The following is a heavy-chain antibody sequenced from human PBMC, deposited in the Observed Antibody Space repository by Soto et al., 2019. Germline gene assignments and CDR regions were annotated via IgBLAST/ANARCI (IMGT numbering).Heavy chain of an antibody. V-gene: IGHV3-53*04. D-gene: IGHD5-12*01. CDR3: ARSWGRGYGGYLDAYDP. CDR1: GFNVSNNY. CDR2: IYRGGTT. Sequence: EVQLVESGGGLVPPGGSLRLSCAASGFNVSNNYMSWVRQAPGKGLEWVSVIYRGGTTYYADSVEGRFAISRQNSKNTLYLQMNSLRAEDTAVYFCARSWGRGYGGYLDAYDPWGQGTMVTVSS. J-gene: IGHJ3*01.